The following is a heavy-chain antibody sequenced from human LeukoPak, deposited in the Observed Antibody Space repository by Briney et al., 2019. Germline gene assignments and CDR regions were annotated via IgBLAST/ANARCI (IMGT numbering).Heavy chain of an antibody. CDR3: AKARITMVRGVLFDY. CDR1: GFTFSNYA. CDR2: ISGSGGST. J-gene: IGHJ4*02. V-gene: IGHV3-23*01. Sequence: GGSLRLSCAASGFTFSNYAMSWVRQAPGKGLEWVSAISGSGGSTYYADSVKGRFTISRDNSKNTLYLQVNSLRAEDTAVYYCAKARITMVRGVLFDYWGQGTLVTVSS. D-gene: IGHD3-10*01.